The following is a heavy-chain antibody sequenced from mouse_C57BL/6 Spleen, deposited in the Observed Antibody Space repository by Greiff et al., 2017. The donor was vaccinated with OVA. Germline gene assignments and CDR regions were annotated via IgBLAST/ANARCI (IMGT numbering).Heavy chain of an antibody. D-gene: IGHD2-1*01. CDR3: TRVYGNYRFAY. Sequence: VQLQQSGAELVRPGASVKLSCTASGFNIKDYYMHWVKQRPEQGLEWIGRIDPEDGDTEYAPKFQGKATMTADTSSNTAYLQLSSLTSEDTAVYYCTRVYGNYRFAYWGQGTLVTVSA. CDR2: IDPEDGDT. V-gene: IGHV14-1*01. CDR1: GFNIKDYY. J-gene: IGHJ3*01.